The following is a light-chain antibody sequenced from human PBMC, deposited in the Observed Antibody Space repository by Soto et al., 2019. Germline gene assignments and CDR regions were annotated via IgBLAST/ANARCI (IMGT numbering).Light chain of an antibody. CDR2: GAS. CDR3: QQLSAYPYT. V-gene: IGKV1-9*01. Sequence: DIQLTQSPSFLSASVGDRVTITCRASQGVGRSVAWYQQKPGRAPNLVIYGASTLEVGVPARFSGNGSGTEFSLAVASLQPEDFGTYYCQQLSAYPYTFGQGAKLGIK. J-gene: IGKJ2*01. CDR1: QGVGRS.